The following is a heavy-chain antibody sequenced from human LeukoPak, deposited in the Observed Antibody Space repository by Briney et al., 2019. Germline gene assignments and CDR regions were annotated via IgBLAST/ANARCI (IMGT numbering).Heavy chain of an antibody. V-gene: IGHV3-23*01. CDR2: ISSSGGNT. Sequence: GGSLRLSCAASGFTFWNSAITWVRQAPGKGLEWVSHISSSGGNTYYADSVKGRFTISRDNSNNTLYLQMNSLRGEDTAVYYCAKVKYDYGDPVGWFDPWGRGTPVTVSS. D-gene: IGHD4-17*01. CDR1: GFTFWNSA. CDR3: AKVKYDYGDPVGWFDP. J-gene: IGHJ5*02.